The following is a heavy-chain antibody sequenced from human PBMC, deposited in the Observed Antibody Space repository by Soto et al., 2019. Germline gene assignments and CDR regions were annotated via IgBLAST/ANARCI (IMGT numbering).Heavy chain of an antibody. V-gene: IGHV3-64D*06. Sequence: GGSLRLSCSVSGFTLSTYAMHWVRQAPGKGLEYASSISSDGRSTYYADSVKGRFTISRDNSKNTLYLQMSSLRAEDTAMYYCVKDRYIDYWGQGTLVTVSS. CDR1: GFTLSTYA. CDR3: VKDRYIDY. CDR2: ISSDGRST. J-gene: IGHJ4*02.